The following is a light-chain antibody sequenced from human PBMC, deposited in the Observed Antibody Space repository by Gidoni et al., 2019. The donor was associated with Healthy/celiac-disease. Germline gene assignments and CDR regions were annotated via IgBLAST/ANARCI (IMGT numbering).Light chain of an antibody. CDR2: AAS. Sequence: IVLTQSPATLSLSPGERATLSCRASQSVSSYLAWYQQKPGQAPRLLIYAASNRATGIPARFSGSGSGTDFTLTISSLEPDDFAVYYCQQRSNWPLTFGPGTKVDIK. CDR1: QSVSSY. CDR3: QQRSNWPLT. V-gene: IGKV3-11*01. J-gene: IGKJ3*01.